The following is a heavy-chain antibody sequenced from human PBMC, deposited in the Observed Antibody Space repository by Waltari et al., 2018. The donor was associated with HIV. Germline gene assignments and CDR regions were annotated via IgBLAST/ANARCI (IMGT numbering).Heavy chain of an antibody. CDR1: GFTFSDYW. CDR2: IKQDGSEK. D-gene: IGHD6-13*01. V-gene: IGHV3-7*01. CDR3: ARDLSIAAAGADY. Sequence: EVQLVESGGGLVQPGGSLRLSCAASGFTFSDYWMSWVRPAPGKGLEWVANIKQDGSEKYYVDSVKGRFTISRDNAKNSLYLQMNSLRAEDTAVYYCARDLSIAAAGADYWGQGTLVTVSS. J-gene: IGHJ4*02.